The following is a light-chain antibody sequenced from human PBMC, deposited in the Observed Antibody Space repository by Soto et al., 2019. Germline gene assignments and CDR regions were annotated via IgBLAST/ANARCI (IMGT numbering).Light chain of an antibody. Sequence: IVLTQSPGTLSLSPGERATLSCRASDSVSISYLAWYQQRSGQPPRLLIYGTSTRATGIPGRFSGSGSWTDFTLTISGLQPEDASEYFCQQWCNSPRVTCGGGTKVEI. J-gene: IGKJ4*01. CDR3: QQWCNSPRVT. CDR2: GTS. CDR1: DSVSISY. V-gene: IGKV3-20*01.